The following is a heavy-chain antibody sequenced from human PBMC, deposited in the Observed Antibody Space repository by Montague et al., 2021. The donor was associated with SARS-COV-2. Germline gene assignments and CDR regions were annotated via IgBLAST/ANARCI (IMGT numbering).Heavy chain of an antibody. Sequence: SETLSLTCTVSDGSVISTYPHWHWVRQSPGRGLEWIGGYLFHIDTADHTAPLRSRVTISVDTPKHLFSLKLTAVTAADTAVYYCTRGIDSYETGYWGQGIQVTVSS. D-gene: IGHD6-13*01. CDR3: TRGIDSYETGY. CDR1: DGSVISTYPH. CDR2: LFHIDTA. V-gene: IGHV4-61*01. J-gene: IGHJ4*02.